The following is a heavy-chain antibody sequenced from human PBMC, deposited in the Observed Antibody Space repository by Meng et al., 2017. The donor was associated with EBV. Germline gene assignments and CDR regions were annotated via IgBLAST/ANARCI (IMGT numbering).Heavy chain of an antibody. CDR3: ARDGRLYDTPSPFDY. Sequence: QVKLVQAGAEVKKPWASVKASCKASGYTFTSYGISWVRQAPGQGLEWMGWISAYNGNTNYAQKLQGRVTMTTDTSTSTAYMELRSLRSDDTAVYYCARDGRLYDTPSPFDYWGQGTLVTVSS. D-gene: IGHD3-22*01. V-gene: IGHV1-18*01. CDR1: GYTFTSYG. J-gene: IGHJ4*02. CDR2: ISAYNGNT.